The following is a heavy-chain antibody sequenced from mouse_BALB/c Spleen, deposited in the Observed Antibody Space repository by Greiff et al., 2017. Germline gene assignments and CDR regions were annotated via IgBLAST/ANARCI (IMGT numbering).Heavy chain of an antibody. CDR1: GFTFSSYG. D-gene: IGHD4-1*01. V-gene: IGHV5-6*01. J-gene: IGHJ4*01. CDR3: ARPLTGYAMDY. Sequence: VQLQQSGGDLVKPGGSLKLSCAASGFTFSSYGMSWVRQTPDKRLEWVATISSGGSYTYYPDSVKGRFTISRDNAKNTLYLQMSSLKSEDTAMYYCARPLTGYAMDYWGQGTSVTVSS. CDR2: ISSGGSYT.